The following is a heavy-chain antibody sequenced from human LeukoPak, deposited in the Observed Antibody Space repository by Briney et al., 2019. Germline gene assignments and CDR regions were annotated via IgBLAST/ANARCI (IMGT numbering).Heavy chain of an antibody. CDR1: GFTFSSYA. CDR3: AIMHGYYDGSGYWVQ. J-gene: IGHJ4*02. CDR2: LSGSGGST. Sequence: PGGSLRLSCAASGFTFSSYAMSWVRQAPGKGLEWVSALSGSGGSTYYADSVKGRFTISRDNSKNTLYLQMNSLRAEDTAVYYCAIMHGYYDGSGYWVQWGQGTLVTVSS. D-gene: IGHD3-22*01. V-gene: IGHV3-23*01.